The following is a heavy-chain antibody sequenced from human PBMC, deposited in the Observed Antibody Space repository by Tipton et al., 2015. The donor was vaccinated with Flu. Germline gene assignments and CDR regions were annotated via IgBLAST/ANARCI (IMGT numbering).Heavy chain of an antibody. CDR1: GYTVTDYY. CDR2: INPNSGGR. Sequence: PLVQSGAEVKKPGASVRVSCRASGYTVTDYYIHWVRQAPGQGLEWMGWINPNSGGRKDAQKFQGRVSMTWDTSISTVYMELSRLKSDDTAVYYCARRSWDYWGQGTLVIVSS. V-gene: IGHV1-2*02. CDR3: ARRSWDY. J-gene: IGHJ4*02.